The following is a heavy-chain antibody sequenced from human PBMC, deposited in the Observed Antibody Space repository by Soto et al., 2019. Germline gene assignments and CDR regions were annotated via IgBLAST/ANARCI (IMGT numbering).Heavy chain of an antibody. CDR2: ISAYNGNT. V-gene: IGHV1-18*01. J-gene: IGHJ4*02. CDR1: GYTFTSYG. Sequence: PSVKVSCKASGYTFTSYGISWVRQAPGQGLEWMGWISAYNGNTNYAQKLQGRVTMTTDTSTSTAYMELRSLRSDDTAVYYCARVPTPYCSGGSCYYGSIDYWGQGTLVTVSS. CDR3: ARVPTPYCSGGSCYYGSIDY. D-gene: IGHD2-15*01.